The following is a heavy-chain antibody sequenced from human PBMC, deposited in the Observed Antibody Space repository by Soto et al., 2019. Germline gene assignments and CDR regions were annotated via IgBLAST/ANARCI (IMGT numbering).Heavy chain of an antibody. J-gene: IGHJ4*02. Sequence: QVQLKQWGAGLLKPSETLSLNCAVNGGSLSGYYWSWIRQPPGKGLEWIGEIKDGGRTNYSPSLKSRATISSDTSNNQFSLRLYSVTAADTGVYYCARGQEGVVATHWDQGTLVTVSS. D-gene: IGHD5-12*01. CDR2: IKDGGRT. V-gene: IGHV4-34*01. CDR1: GGSLSGYY. CDR3: ARGQEGVVATH.